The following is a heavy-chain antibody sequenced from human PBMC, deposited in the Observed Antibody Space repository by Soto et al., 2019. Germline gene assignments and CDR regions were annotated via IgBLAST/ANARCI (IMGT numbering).Heavy chain of an antibody. D-gene: IGHD3-10*01. CDR3: ARVTAGSGSYQIDL. V-gene: IGHV3-21*02. Sequence: QLVESGGGLVKPGGSLRLSCVASGFPFSRFSLNWIRQAPGKGLGWVSSIGRVSTYIYYADSVRGRFTVSRDNAKNSVYLQMIGLTAEDSGIYYFARVTAGSGSYQIDLWGQGTLVTVSS. J-gene: IGHJ4*02. CDR2: IGRVSTYI. CDR1: GFPFSRFS.